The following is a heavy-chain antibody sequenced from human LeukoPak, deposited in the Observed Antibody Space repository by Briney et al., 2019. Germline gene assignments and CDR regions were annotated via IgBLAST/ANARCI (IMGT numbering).Heavy chain of an antibody. Sequence: GGSLRLSCAASGFTFSSYSMNWVRQAPGKGPEWVSSISSSSSYIYYADSVKGRFTISRDNAKNSLYLQMNSLRVEDTAVYYCARDTNSAGACFDYWGQGTLVTVSS. J-gene: IGHJ4*02. CDR1: GFTFSSYS. V-gene: IGHV3-21*01. CDR3: ARDTNSAGACFDY. CDR2: ISSSSSYI. D-gene: IGHD2-21*02.